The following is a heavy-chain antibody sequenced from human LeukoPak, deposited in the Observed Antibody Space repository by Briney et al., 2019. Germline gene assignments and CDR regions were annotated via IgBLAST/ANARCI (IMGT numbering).Heavy chain of an antibody. CDR3: AKIAAAGMRGIGAFDI. CDR2: IRYDGSNK. Sequence: GGSLRLSCAASGFTFSSYSMNWVRQAPGKGLEWVAFIRYDGSNKYYADSVKGRFTTSRDNSKNTLYLQMNSLRAEDTAVYYCAKIAAAGMRGIGAFDIWGQGTMVTVSS. CDR1: GFTFSSYS. D-gene: IGHD6-13*01. J-gene: IGHJ3*02. V-gene: IGHV3-30*02.